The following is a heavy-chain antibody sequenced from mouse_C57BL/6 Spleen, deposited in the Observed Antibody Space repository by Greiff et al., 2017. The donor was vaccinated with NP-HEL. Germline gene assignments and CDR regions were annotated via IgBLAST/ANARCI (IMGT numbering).Heavy chain of an antibody. CDR1: GFTFSNYW. CDR2: IRLKSDNYAT. V-gene: IGHV6-3*01. D-gene: IGHD1-1*01. CDR3: TYYGSSYGWFAY. J-gene: IGHJ3*01. Sequence: EVKLMESGGGLVQPGGSMKLSCVASGFTFSNYWMNWVRQSPEKGLEWVAQIRLKSDNYATHYAESVKGRFTISRDDSKSSVYLQMNNLRAEDTGIYYCTYYGSSYGWFAYWGQGTLVTVSA.